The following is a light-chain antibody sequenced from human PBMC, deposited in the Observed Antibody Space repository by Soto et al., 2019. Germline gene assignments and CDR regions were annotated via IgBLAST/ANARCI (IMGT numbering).Light chain of an antibody. V-gene: IGKV3-20*01. J-gene: IGKJ1*01. Sequence: EIVLTQSPGTLSLSPGERATLSCRASQSVSSSYLAWYQQKPGQAPRLLIYGASSRVTGIPDRFTDSGSGIDCILTISRLEPEDFAVYYCQQYGSSTGTFGQGTKVEIK. CDR3: QQYGSSTGT. CDR2: GAS. CDR1: QSVSSSY.